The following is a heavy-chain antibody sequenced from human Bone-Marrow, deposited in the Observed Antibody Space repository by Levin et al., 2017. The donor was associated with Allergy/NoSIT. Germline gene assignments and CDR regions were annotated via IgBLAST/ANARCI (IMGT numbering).Heavy chain of an antibody. D-gene: IGHD5-18*01. J-gene: IGHJ4*02. Sequence: GGSLRLSCAASGFTFSSYWMSWVRQAPGKGLEWVANIKQDGSEKYYVDSVKGRFTISRDNAKNSLYLQMNSLRAEDTAVYYCARVSLGYSYGLGYYFDYWGQGTLVTVSS. CDR1: GFTFSSYW. V-gene: IGHV3-7*01. CDR3: ARVSLGYSYGLGYYFDY. CDR2: IKQDGSEK.